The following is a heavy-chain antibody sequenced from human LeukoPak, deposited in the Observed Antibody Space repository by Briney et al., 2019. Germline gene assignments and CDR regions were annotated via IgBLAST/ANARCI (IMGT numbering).Heavy chain of an antibody. CDR2: IYYSGST. V-gene: IGHV4-39*07. CDR1: GGSISSSSYY. J-gene: IGHJ4*02. Sequence: PSETLSLTCTVSGGSISSSSYYWGWIRQPPGKGLEWIGSIYYSGSTYYNPSLKSRVTISVDTSKNQFSLKLSSVTAADTAVYYCARDHLRGCPYWGQGTLVTVSS. CDR3: ARDHLRGCPY.